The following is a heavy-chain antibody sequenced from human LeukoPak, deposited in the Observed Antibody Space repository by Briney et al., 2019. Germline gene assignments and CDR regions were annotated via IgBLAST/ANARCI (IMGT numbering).Heavy chain of an antibody. D-gene: IGHD3-22*01. CDR1: GFTFSSYE. CDR3: AREKGSSGHIRYDAFDI. CDR2: ISSSGSTI. J-gene: IGHJ3*02. V-gene: IGHV3-48*03. Sequence: GGSLRLSCAASGFTFSSYEMNWVRQAPGKGLEWVSYISSSGSTIYYADSVKGRFTISRDNSKNTLYLQMNSLRAEDTAIYYCAREKGSSGHIRYDAFDIWAQGTMVTVSS.